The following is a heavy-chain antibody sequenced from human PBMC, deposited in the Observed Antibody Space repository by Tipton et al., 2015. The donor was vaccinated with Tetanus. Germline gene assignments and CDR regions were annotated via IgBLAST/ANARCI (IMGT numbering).Heavy chain of an antibody. CDR1: GGTFTSYG. CDR2: LNPKSGSA. D-gene: IGHD2-2*01. V-gene: IGHV1-8*01. J-gene: IGHJ6*02. Sequence: QSGAEVKKPGSSVRVSCKTSGGTFTSYGLNWVRQAAGRGFEWVGWLNPKSGSAVYGQKFQGRVTMTTNTSITTAYMELRSLRYEDTAVYYCASGSSIRHGLDVWGHGTTVIVSS. CDR3: ASGSSIRHGLDV.